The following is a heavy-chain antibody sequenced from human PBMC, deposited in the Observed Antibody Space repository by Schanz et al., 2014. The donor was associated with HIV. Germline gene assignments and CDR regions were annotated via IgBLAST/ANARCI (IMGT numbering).Heavy chain of an antibody. CDR3: ARSPWLRDDGLDI. V-gene: IGHV3-23*01. D-gene: IGHD6-19*01. CDR1: GFSFSSFA. Sequence: EVHLLESGGGLVQPGGSLRLSCAASGFSFSSFAMSWVRQAPGKGLEWVSAMSGSGGSTYYADSVKGRFTISRDNSKNTLYLQMNSLRAEDTAVYYCARSPWLRDDGLDIWGQGTMVTVSS. J-gene: IGHJ3*02. CDR2: MSGSGGST.